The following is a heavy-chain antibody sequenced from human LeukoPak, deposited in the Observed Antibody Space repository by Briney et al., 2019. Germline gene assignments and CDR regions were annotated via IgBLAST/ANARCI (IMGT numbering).Heavy chain of an antibody. D-gene: IGHD6-19*01. J-gene: IGHJ4*02. CDR3: AKEHHPGIAVAGTGDFFGGQALDY. Sequence: GGSLRLSCAASGFTFSSYWMSWVRQAPGKGLEWVANIKQDGSEKYYVDSVKGRFTISRDNAKNSLYLQMNSLRAEDTAVYYCAKEHHPGIAVAGTGDFFGGQALDYWGQGTLVTVSS. V-gene: IGHV3-7*03. CDR1: GFTFSSYW. CDR2: IKQDGSEK.